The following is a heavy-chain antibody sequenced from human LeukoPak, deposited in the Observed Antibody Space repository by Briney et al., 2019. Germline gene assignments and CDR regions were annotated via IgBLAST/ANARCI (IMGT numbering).Heavy chain of an antibody. V-gene: IGHV3-64*01. CDR1: GFTFSSYA. Sequence: PGGSLRLSCAASGFTFSSYAMHWVRQAPGKGLKYVSAISSNGGSTYYANSVKGRFTISRDNSKNTLYLQMGSLRAEDMAVYYCARTGYSSSWYENPGDYWGQGTLVTVSS. CDR3: ARTGYSSSWYENPGDY. D-gene: IGHD6-13*01. J-gene: IGHJ4*02. CDR2: ISSNGGST.